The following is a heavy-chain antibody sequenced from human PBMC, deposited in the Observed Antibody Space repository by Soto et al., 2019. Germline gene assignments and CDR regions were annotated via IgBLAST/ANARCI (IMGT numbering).Heavy chain of an antibody. CDR3: ARDWFDGARHFDY. CDR2: INPSGGSA. Sequence: ASLKVSCKASGYTFTSYYIHWVRQAPGQGLEWMGIINPSGGSASYAQKFQGRVTMTRDTSTSTVYMELSSLRSEDTAVYYCARDWFDGARHFDYWGQGTLVNVSS. CDR1: GYTFTSYY. V-gene: IGHV1-46*01. J-gene: IGHJ4*02. D-gene: IGHD3-10*01.